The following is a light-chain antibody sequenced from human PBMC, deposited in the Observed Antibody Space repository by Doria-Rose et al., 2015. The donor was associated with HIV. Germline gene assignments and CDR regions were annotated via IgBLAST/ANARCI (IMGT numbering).Light chain of an antibody. CDR3: QQYYDTPS. V-gene: IGKV4-1*01. Sequence: DIQLTQSPESLGMSLGERATLNCKSNQSLLYTSTNYLAWYQQEPGQPPQLLIYCASTRQSGVPARFSGSGSGTDFTLTISSLEAKDVAVYYCQQYYDTPSFGPGTTVDIK. CDR2: CAS. J-gene: IGKJ3*01. CDR1: QSLLYTSTNY.